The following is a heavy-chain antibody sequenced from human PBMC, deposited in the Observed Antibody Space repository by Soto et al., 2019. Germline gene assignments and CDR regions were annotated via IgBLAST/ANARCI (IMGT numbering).Heavy chain of an antibody. CDR1: GYTFANYA. J-gene: IGHJ6*02. V-gene: IGHV1-3*01. Sequence: QVRLVQSGTEVKKPGASVMVSCKASGYTFANYAIHWVRQAPGQDFEWMGWINAGNGNTRNSQKFQGRVTFTRDTSATTAHMEVGRLRFEDTAVYYCARDLSGLGLTNGHFGVDVWGQGTTVIVSS. CDR3: ARDLSGLGLTNGHFGVDV. D-gene: IGHD3-16*01. CDR2: INAGNGNT.